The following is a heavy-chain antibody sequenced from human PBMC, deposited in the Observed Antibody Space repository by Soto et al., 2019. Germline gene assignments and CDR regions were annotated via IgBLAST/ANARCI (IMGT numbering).Heavy chain of an antibody. V-gene: IGHV1-8*01. D-gene: IGHD3-9*01. CDR1: GYTFTSYD. J-gene: IGHJ6*02. CDR3: ARLGGITIFSLVMGGYYYYYGMDV. CDR2: MNPNSGNT. Sequence: ASGKVSCPASGYTFTSYDINWLRQATGQGLEWMGWMNPNSGNTGYAQKFQGRVTMTRNTSISTAYMELSSLRSEDTAVYYCARLGGITIFSLVMGGYYYYYGMDVWGQGTTVTGSS.